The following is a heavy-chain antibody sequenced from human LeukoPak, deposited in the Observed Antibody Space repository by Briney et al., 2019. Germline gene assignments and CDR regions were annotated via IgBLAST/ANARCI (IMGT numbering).Heavy chain of an antibody. V-gene: IGHV3-13*01. CDR3: VREARGYHYTYFDY. D-gene: IGHD5-18*01. J-gene: IGHJ4*02. CDR1: GFTLGGHD. CDR2: VSSGHHA. Sequence: GGSLRLSCTASGFTLGGHDMHWVRQTTGGGLEWVAVVSSGHHAFYADSVQGRFAVSRVDGKNSLYLQMNSLRAGDTAVYYCVREARGYHYTYFDYWGQGSLVTVSS.